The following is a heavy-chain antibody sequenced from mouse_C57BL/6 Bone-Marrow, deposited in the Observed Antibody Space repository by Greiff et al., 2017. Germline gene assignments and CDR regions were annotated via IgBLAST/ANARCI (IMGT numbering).Heavy chain of an antibody. J-gene: IGHJ2*01. CDR2: INPSTGGT. V-gene: IGHV1-42*01. CDR3: ARIDY. Sequence: VQLQQSGPELVKPGASVKISCKASGYSFTGYYMNWVKQSPEKSLEWIGEINPSTGGTTYNQKFKAKATLTVDKSSSTAYMQRKSLTSEDSAVYYCARIDYWGQGTTLTVSS. CDR1: GYSFTGYY.